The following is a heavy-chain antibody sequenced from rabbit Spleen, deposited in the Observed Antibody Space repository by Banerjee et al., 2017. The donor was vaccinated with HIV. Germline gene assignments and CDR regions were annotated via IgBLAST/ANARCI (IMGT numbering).Heavy chain of an antibody. J-gene: IGHJ6*01. V-gene: IGHV1S45*01. D-gene: IGHD6-1*01. Sequence: QEQLEESGGDLVKPEGSLTLTCTASGFSFSSSYWICWVRQAPGKGLEWIACIGAGSSGTTYYASWAKGRFTISKTSSSTVTLQMTSLTAADTATYFCARRGYNYGSAGYAYLGLWGPGTLVTVS. CDR3: ARRGYNYGSAGYAYLGL. CDR2: IGAGSSGTT. CDR1: GFSFSSSYW.